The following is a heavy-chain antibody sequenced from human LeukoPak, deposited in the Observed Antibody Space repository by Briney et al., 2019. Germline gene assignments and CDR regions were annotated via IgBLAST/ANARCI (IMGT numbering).Heavy chain of an antibody. CDR2: AYYSVNT. J-gene: IGHJ4*02. D-gene: IGHD7-27*01. V-gene: IGHV4-59*02. Sequence: PSETLSLTCTVSGASVSTNYWSWIRQSPGKGLEWIGYAYYSVNTNYNPSLKSRVTISADTSKNQFSLKLTSVTAADTAVYYCAKDRIWAHWGQGTLVTVSS. CDR3: AKDRIWAH. CDR1: GASVSTNY.